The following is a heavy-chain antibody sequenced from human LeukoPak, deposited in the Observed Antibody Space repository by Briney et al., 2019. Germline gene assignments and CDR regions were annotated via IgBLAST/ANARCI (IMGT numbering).Heavy chain of an antibody. V-gene: IGHV3-30-3*01. CDR2: ISYDESNK. J-gene: IGHJ4*02. D-gene: IGHD3-22*01. Sequence: GGSLRLSCAASGFTFSSYAMHWVRQAPGKGLEWVAVISYDESNKYYADSVKGRFTISRDNSKNTLYLQMNSLRAEDTAVYYCARDGSEYYYDSSGYLGYWGQGTLVTVSS. CDR3: ARDGSEYYYDSSGYLGY. CDR1: GFTFSSYA.